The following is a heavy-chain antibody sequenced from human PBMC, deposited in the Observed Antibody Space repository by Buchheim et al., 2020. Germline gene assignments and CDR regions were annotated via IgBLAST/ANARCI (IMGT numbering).Heavy chain of an antibody. CDR1: GGSFSGYY. J-gene: IGHJ6*02. Sequence: QVQLQQWGAGLLKPSETLSLTCAVYGGSFSGYYWSWIRQPPGKGLAWIGEINHSGSTNYNPSLKSRVTISVDTSKNQFSLKLSSVTAADTAVYYCARGYRFGYNYYYYGMDVWGQGTT. CDR2: INHSGST. D-gene: IGHD5-18*01. CDR3: ARGYRFGYNYYYYGMDV. V-gene: IGHV4-34*01.